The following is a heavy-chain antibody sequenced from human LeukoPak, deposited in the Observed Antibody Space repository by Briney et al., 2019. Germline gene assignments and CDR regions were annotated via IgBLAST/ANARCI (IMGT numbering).Heavy chain of an antibody. Sequence: GGSLRLSCAASGFTFSSYSMNWVRQAPGKGLEWVSSISSSSSYIYYADSVKGRFTISRDNAKNSLFLQMNSLRGEDTATYYCARGGRSRFAYWGQGTLVTVSS. J-gene: IGHJ4*02. D-gene: IGHD1-26*01. V-gene: IGHV3-21*01. CDR1: GFTFSSYS. CDR3: ARGGRSRFAY. CDR2: ISSSSSYI.